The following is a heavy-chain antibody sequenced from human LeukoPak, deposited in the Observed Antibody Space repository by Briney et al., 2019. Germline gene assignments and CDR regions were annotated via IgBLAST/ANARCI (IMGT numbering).Heavy chain of an antibody. D-gene: IGHD2-21*01. CDR3: AREGIVVVSPSNWYFDL. J-gene: IGHJ2*01. V-gene: IGHV3-20*04. CDR1: GFTFDDYG. Sequence: PGGSLRLSCAASGFTFDDYGMSWVRQAPGKGLEWVSGINWNGGSTGYADSVKGRFTISRDNAKNSLYLQMNSLRAEDTALYYCAREGIVVVSPSNWYFDLWGRGTLVTVSS. CDR2: INWNGGST.